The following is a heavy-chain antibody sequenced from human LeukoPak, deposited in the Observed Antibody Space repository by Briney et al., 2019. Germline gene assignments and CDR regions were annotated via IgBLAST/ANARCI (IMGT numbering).Heavy chain of an antibody. V-gene: IGHV3-30*02. Sequence: PGGSLRPSCAASGFTFSSYGMHWVRQAPGKGLEWVAFIRYDGSNKYYADSVKGRFTISRDNSKNTLYLQMNSLRAEDTAVYYCAKDLADLGISGSYFDYWGQGTLVTVSS. CDR2: IRYDGSNK. CDR1: GFTFSSYG. CDR3: AKDLADLGISGSYFDY. J-gene: IGHJ4*02. D-gene: IGHD1-26*01.